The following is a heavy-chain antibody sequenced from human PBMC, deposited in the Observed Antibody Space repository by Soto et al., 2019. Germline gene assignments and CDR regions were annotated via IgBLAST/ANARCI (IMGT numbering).Heavy chain of an antibody. V-gene: IGHV1-18*01. CDR3: ARVPGMVMRYYYYGMDV. CDR2: ISAYNGNT. D-gene: IGHD5-18*01. CDR1: GYTITSYG. J-gene: IGHJ6*02. Sequence: QVQLVQSGAEVKKPGASVKVSCKASGYTITSYGISWVRQAPGQGLEWMGWISAYNGNTNYAQKLQGRVTMTTDTSTSTAYMELRSLRSDDTAVYYCARVPGMVMRYYYYGMDVWGQGTTVTVSS.